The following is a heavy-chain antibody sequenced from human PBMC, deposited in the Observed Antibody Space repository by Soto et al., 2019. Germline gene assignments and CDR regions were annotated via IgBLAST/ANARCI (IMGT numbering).Heavy chain of an antibody. CDR3: ARARYYGSGSLDAFDI. J-gene: IGHJ3*02. CDR1: GYTFTGYY. V-gene: IGHV1-2*02. Sequence: QVQLVQSGAEVKKPGASAKVSCKASGYTFTGYYMHWVRQAPGQGLEWMGWINPNSGGTNYAQKFQGRVTMTRDTSISTAYMELSRLRSDDTAVYYCARARYYGSGSLDAFDIWGQGTMVTVSS. D-gene: IGHD3-10*01. CDR2: INPNSGGT.